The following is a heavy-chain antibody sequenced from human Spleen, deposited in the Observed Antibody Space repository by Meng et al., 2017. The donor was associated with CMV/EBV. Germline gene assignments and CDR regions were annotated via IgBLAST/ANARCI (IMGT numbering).Heavy chain of an antibody. CDR2: INWNGGST. J-gene: IGHJ5*02. D-gene: IGHD3-3*01. CDR1: GFTFDDYG. CDR3: ARGRGITIFGVVPPSGFDP. Sequence: GGSLRLSCAASGFTFDDYGMTWVRQAPGKGLEWVSGINWNGGSTGYAETVKGRFTISRDNAKNSLYLEMNSLRAEDTAVYYCARGRGITIFGVVPPSGFDPWGQGTLVTVSS. V-gene: IGHV3-20*04.